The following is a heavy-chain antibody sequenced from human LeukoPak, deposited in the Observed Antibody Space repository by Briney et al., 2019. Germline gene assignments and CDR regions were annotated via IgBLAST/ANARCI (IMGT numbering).Heavy chain of an antibody. CDR3: VRDDRVAGNAFDI. D-gene: IGHD6-19*01. Sequence: PGGSLRLSCAASGFTFSSYEMNWVRQAPGKGLEWISYISSSSYNIDYANSAKGRFTISRDNGNNSLYLHMDSLRADDTAVYYCVRDDRVAGNAFDIWGQGTMVTVSS. J-gene: IGHJ3*02. CDR1: GFTFSSYE. CDR2: ISSSSYNI. V-gene: IGHV3-48*03.